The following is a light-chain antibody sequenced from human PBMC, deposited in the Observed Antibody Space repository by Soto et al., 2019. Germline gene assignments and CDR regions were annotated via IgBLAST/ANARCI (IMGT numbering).Light chain of an antibody. CDR1: SSNIGSYS. V-gene: IGLV1-44*01. J-gene: IGLJ3*02. CDR2: SDN. CDR3: ASCDDSRNGWV. Sequence: QSVLTQPPSASGTPGQRVTMSCSGSSSNIGSYSVSWYLHLPGTAPKLLIYSDNQRPSGVPDRFSGSKSGTSASLAISGLQSEDEADYYCASCDDSRNGWVFGGGTKLTVL.